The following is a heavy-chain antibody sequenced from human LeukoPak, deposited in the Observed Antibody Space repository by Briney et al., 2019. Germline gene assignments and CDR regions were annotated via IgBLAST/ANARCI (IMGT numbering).Heavy chain of an antibody. CDR1: GFTFSSYA. CDR2: ISGDAGGT. Sequence: GGSLRLSCAASGFTFSSYAMSWVRQAPGKGLEWVSAISGDAGGTYYADSLKGRFTISRDNSKNTLYLQMNSLRAEDTAVYYCARGGDYLDFWGQGTLVTVSS. V-gene: IGHV3-23*01. J-gene: IGHJ4*02. CDR3: ARGGDYLDF.